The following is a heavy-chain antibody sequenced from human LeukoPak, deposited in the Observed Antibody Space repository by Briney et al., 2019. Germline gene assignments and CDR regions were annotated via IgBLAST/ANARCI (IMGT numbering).Heavy chain of an antibody. V-gene: IGHV4-34*01. CDR2: INHSGST. J-gene: IGHJ4*02. Sequence: SETLSLTCAVYGGSFSGYYWSWIRQPPGKGLEWIGEINHSGSTSYNPSLKSRVTISVDTSKNQFSLKLSSVTAADTAVYYCASQILGYCSGGSCYGNYWGQGTLVTVSS. D-gene: IGHD2-15*01. CDR1: GGSFSGYY. CDR3: ASQILGYCSGGSCYGNY.